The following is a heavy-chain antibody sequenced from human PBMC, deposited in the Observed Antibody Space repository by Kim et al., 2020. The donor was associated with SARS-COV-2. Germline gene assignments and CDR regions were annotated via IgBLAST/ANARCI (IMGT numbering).Heavy chain of an antibody. CDR1: GFPFSDYW. D-gene: IGHD3-10*01. V-gene: IGHV3-7*03. J-gene: IGHJ5*02. Sequence: GSLRLSCASSGFPFSDYWMVWVRQAPGKGLEWVANIKQDGSEKKYVDSVKGRFTISRDNAQNLVHLQMNSLRGEDTAIYYCARDSGWFDLWGQGTLVTVSS. CDR2: IKQDGSEK. CDR3: ARDSGWFDL.